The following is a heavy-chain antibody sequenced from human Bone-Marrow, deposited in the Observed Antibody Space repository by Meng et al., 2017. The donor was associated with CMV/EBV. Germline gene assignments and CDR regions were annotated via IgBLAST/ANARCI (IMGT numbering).Heavy chain of an antibody. CDR3: ARAQRGGYDYDFWSGYYITCYFDY. CDR2: IWYDGSNK. V-gene: IGHV3-33*01. Sequence: GESLKISCAASGFTFSSYGMHWVRQAPGKGLEWVAVIWYDGSNKYYADSVKGRFTISRDNSKNTLYLQMNSLRAEDTAVYYCARAQRGGYDYDFWSGYYITCYFDYWGQGTLVTVSS. CDR1: GFTFSSYG. J-gene: IGHJ4*02. D-gene: IGHD3-3*01.